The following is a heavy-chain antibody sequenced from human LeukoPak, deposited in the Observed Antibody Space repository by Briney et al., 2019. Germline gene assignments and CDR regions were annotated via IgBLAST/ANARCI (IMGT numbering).Heavy chain of an antibody. D-gene: IGHD1-26*01. CDR2: IIPIFGTA. Sequence: GASVKVSCKASGGTFSSYAISWVRQAPGQGLEWMGRIIPIFGTANYAQKFQGRVTITTDESTSTAYMELSSLRSEDTAVYYCARDPPPSGSYDSRDIWGRGTMVTVSS. CDR3: ARDPPPSGSYDSRDI. V-gene: IGHV1-69*05. CDR1: GGTFSSYA. J-gene: IGHJ3*02.